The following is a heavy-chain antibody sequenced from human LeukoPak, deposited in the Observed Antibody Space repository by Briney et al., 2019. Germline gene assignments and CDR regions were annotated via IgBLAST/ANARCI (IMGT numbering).Heavy chain of an antibody. Sequence: SETLSLTCTVSGGSISSGSYYWSWIRQPAGKGLEWIGRIYTSGGTNYNPSLKSRVTISVDTSKNHFSLKLSSVTAADTAVYYCACEDPLEDSGWFTGGFDPWGQGTLVTVSS. V-gene: IGHV4-61*02. J-gene: IGHJ5*02. CDR1: GGSISSGSYY. D-gene: IGHD6-19*01. CDR2: IYTSGGT. CDR3: ACEDPLEDSGWFTGGFDP.